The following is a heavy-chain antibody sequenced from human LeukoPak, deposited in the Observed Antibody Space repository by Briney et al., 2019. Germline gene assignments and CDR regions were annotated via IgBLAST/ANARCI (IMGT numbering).Heavy chain of an antibody. J-gene: IGHJ3*02. Sequence: SVKVSCKASGGTFSSYAISWVRQAPGQGLEWMGGIIPIFGTANYAQKFQGRVTITTYESTSTAYMELSSLRSEDTAVYYCARTIDDFWSGYRSGAFDIWGQGTMVTVSS. CDR3: ARTIDDFWSGYRSGAFDI. CDR2: IIPIFGTA. V-gene: IGHV1-69*05. CDR1: GGTFSSYA. D-gene: IGHD3-3*01.